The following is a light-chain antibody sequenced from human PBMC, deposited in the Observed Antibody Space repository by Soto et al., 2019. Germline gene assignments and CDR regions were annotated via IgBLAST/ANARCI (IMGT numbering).Light chain of an antibody. V-gene: IGLV2-14*01. J-gene: IGLJ1*01. Sequence: QSVLTQPASVSGSPGQSITISCTGTSSDVGNYDYVSRYQQHPGKVPKLMIYDVSNRPSGVSNRFSGSKSGNTASLTISGLQAEDEADYYCISFTTRAPYVFGTGTKVTVL. CDR1: SSDVGNYDY. CDR3: ISFTTRAPYV. CDR2: DVS.